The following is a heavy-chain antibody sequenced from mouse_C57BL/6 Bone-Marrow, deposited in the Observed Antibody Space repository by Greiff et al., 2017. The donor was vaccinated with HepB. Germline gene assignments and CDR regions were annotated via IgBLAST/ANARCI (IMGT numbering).Heavy chain of an antibody. D-gene: IGHD1-1*01. V-gene: IGHV1-81*01. CDR3: AREEAYYYGSGGYFDV. Sequence: QVQLQQSGAELARPGASVKLSCKASGYTFTSYGISWVKQRPGQGLEWIGEIYPRSGNTYYNEKFKGKATLTADKSSSTAYMELRSLTSEDSAVYFCAREEAYYYGSGGYFDVWGTGTTVTVAS. CDR1: GYTFTSYG. J-gene: IGHJ1*03. CDR2: IYPRSGNT.